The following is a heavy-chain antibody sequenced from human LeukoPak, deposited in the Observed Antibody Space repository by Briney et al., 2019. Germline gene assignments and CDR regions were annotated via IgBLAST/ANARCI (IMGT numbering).Heavy chain of an antibody. V-gene: IGHV3-74*01. Sequence: GGSLRLSCAASGFTFSSYWMHWVRQAPGKGLVWVSRIKSDGSTTNYADSVKGRFTIARDNAKNTLYLQMNSLRAEDTAVYYCARELPFDLWGRGTLVTVSS. D-gene: IGHD2-21*01. CDR3: ARELPFDL. J-gene: IGHJ2*01. CDR2: IKSDGSTT. CDR1: GFTFSSYW.